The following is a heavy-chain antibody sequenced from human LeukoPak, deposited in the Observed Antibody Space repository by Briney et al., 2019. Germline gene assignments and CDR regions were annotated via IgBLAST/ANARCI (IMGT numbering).Heavy chain of an antibody. Sequence: GASVKVSCKASGYTFTGYYMHWVRQAPGQGLEWMGWINPNSGGTNYAQKFQGRDTMTRDTSISTAYMELSRLRSDDTAVYYCARDGPENFWSGYYTGLYYYYGMDVWGQGTTVTVSS. V-gene: IGHV1-2*02. D-gene: IGHD3-3*01. CDR3: ARDGPENFWSGYYTGLYYYYGMDV. CDR2: INPNSGGT. CDR1: GYTFTGYY. J-gene: IGHJ6*02.